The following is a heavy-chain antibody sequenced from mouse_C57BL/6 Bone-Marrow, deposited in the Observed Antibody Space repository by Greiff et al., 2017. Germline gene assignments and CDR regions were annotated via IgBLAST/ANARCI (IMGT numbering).Heavy chain of an antibody. D-gene: IGHD2-5*01. V-gene: IGHV1-7*01. J-gene: IGHJ3*01. Sequence: QVQLKESGAELAKPGASVKLSCKASGYTFTRYWMHWVKQRPGQGLEWIGYINPSSGYTKYNQKFKDKATLTSDKSSSTAYMQLSSLTYEDSAVYYCARDSNYPAWFAYWGQGTLVTVSA. CDR2: INPSSGYT. CDR3: ARDSNYPAWFAY. CDR1: GYTFTRYW.